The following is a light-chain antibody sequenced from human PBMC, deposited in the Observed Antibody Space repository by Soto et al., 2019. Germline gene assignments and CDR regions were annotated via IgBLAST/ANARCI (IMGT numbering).Light chain of an antibody. CDR1: QSVSTS. J-gene: IGKJ2*01. V-gene: IGKV3-15*01. CDR2: SAS. CDR3: QQYIHGYT. Sequence: EVVMTQSPATLSVFPGERVTLSCRASQSVSTSLAWYQQKPGQAPRLLIYSASTRATGIPARFSGSGSGTEFPLTISSLESEDVAVYYCQQYIHGYTFGQGTELEIK.